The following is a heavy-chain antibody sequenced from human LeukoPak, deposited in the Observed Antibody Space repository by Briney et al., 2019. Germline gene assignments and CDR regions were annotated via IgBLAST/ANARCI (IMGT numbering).Heavy chain of an antibody. CDR3: AIRPLGYSSSLYYFDY. V-gene: IGHV1-69*05. D-gene: IGHD6-6*01. CDR2: IIPIFGTA. CDR1: GGTFSSYA. Sequence: GASVKVSCKASGGTFSSYAISWVRQAPGQGLEWMGGIIPIFGTANYAQKFQGRVTITTDESTSTAYMELSSLRSEDTAVYYCAIRPLGYSSSLYYFDYWGQGTLVTVSS. J-gene: IGHJ4*02.